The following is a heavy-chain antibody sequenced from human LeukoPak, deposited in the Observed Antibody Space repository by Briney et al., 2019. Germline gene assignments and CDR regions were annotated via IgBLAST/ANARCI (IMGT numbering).Heavy chain of an antibody. CDR2: ISYDGSNK. CDR3: ARAGETMITFGGVIVIHPFDY. CDR1: GFTFSSYA. V-gene: IGHV3-30-3*01. J-gene: IGHJ4*02. Sequence: GGSLRLSCAASGFTFSSYAMHWVRQAPGKGLEWVAVISYDGSNKYYADSAKGRFTISRDNSKNTLYLQMNSLRAEDTAVYYCARAGETMITFGGVIVIHPFDYWGQGTLVTVSS. D-gene: IGHD3-16*02.